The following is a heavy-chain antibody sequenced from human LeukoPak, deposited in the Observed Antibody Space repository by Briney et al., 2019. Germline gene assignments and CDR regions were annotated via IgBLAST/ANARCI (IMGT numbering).Heavy chain of an antibody. J-gene: IGHJ5*02. CDR3: ARSEYYYGSGSKRHKGGWFDP. Sequence: SVKVSCKAPRGTFSNYAISWVRQAPGQGLEWMGGIIPIFGTANYAQKLQGRVTITADESTSTAYMELSSLRSEDTAVYYCARSEYYYGSGSKRHKGGWFDPWGQGTLVTVSS. CDR1: RGTFSNYA. D-gene: IGHD3-10*01. V-gene: IGHV1-69*13. CDR2: IIPIFGTA.